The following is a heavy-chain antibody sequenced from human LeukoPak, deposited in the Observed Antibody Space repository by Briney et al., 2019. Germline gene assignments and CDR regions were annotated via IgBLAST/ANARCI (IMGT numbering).Heavy chain of an antibody. Sequence: GGSLRLSCAASGFTFSSYGMHWVRQAPGKGLEWVAVIWYDGSNKYYADSVKGRFTISRDNSKNTLYLQMNSLRAEDTAVYYCTSYTMTTPYYFDYWGQGTLVTVSS. J-gene: IGHJ4*02. D-gene: IGHD4-17*01. CDR1: GFTFSSYG. CDR3: TSYTMTTPYYFDY. V-gene: IGHV3-33*01. CDR2: IWYDGSNK.